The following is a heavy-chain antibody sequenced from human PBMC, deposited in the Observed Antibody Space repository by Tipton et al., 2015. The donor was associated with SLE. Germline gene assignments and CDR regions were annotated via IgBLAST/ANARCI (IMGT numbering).Heavy chain of an antibody. CDR3: ARDRLPYYDFWSGYSNYYYGMDV. J-gene: IGHJ6*02. Sequence: SGFTFSSYTMHWVRQAPGKGLEWVSFISRDGSSVYYGDSVKGRFTISRDNAKNSLYLQMNSLRAEDTAVYYCARDRLPYYDFWSGYSNYYYGMDVWGQGTTVTVSS. CDR2: ISRDGSSV. CDR1: GFTFSSYT. D-gene: IGHD3-3*01. V-gene: IGHV3-33*05.